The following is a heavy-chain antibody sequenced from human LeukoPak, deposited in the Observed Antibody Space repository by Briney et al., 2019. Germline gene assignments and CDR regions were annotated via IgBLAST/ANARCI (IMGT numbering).Heavy chain of an antibody. V-gene: IGHV3-74*01. Sequence: GGSLRLSCAASGFTFSSYWMHWVRQAPGKGPVWVSRINNDGSGTTYADSVKGRFTISRDDAKNTLYLQMNSLRAEDTAVYYCAKGSIAAPLGYWGQGTLVTVSS. J-gene: IGHJ4*02. CDR3: AKGSIAAPLGY. D-gene: IGHD6-6*01. CDR1: GFTFSSYW. CDR2: INNDGSGT.